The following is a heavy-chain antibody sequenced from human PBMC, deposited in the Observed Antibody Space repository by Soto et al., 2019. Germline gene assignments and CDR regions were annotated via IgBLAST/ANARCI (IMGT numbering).Heavy chain of an antibody. CDR1: GGTFSSYA. CDR2: IIPIFGTA. J-gene: IGHJ4*02. V-gene: IGHV1-69*01. CDR3: AGGESGYSSSYVFDY. Sequence: QVQLVQSGAEVKKPGASVKVSCKASGGTFSSYASSWVRQAPGQGLEWMGGIIPIFGTANYAQKFQGRVTITEDESTSTAYMELSSLRSEDTAVYYCAGGESGYSSSYVFDYWGQGTLVTVSS. D-gene: IGHD6-13*01.